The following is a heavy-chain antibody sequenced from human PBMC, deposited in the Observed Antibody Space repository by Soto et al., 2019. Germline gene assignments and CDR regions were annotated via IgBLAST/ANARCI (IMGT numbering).Heavy chain of an antibody. J-gene: IGHJ5*02. CDR1: GGTFSSYA. CDR2: IIPIFGTA. CDR3: ASDCTNGVCYFSWFDP. Sequence: SVKVSCKASGGTFSSYAISWVRQASGQGLEWMGGIIPIFGTANYAQKFQGRVTITADESTSTAYMELSSLRSEDTAVYYCASDCTNGVCYFSWFDPWGQGTLVTVSS. D-gene: IGHD2-8*01. V-gene: IGHV1-69*13.